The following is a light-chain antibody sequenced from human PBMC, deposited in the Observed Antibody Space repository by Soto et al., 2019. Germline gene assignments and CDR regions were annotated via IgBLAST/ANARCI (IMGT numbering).Light chain of an antibody. CDR2: AAS. V-gene: IGKV1-9*01. Sequence: IQLTKSPSFLSASVGDRVTITCRASQGISSYLAWYQQKPGKAPKLLIYAASTLQSGVPSRFSGSGSGTEFTLTISSLQPEDFATYYCQQLNSYPVTFGQGTRLEIK. J-gene: IGKJ5*01. CDR3: QQLNSYPVT. CDR1: QGISSY.